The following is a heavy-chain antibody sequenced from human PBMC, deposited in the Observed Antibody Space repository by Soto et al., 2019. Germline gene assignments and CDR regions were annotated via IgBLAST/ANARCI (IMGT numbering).Heavy chain of an antibody. J-gene: IGHJ6*03. V-gene: IGHV4-59*01. CDR3: ARLYYDILTDTYYYYMDV. Sequence: SETLSLTCTVSGGSISSYYWSWIRQPPGKGLEWIGYIYYSGSTNYNPSLKSRVTISVDTSKNQFSLKLSSVTAADTAVYYCARLYYDILTDTYYYYMDVWGKGTTVTVSS. CDR2: IYYSGST. CDR1: GGSISSYY. D-gene: IGHD3-9*01.